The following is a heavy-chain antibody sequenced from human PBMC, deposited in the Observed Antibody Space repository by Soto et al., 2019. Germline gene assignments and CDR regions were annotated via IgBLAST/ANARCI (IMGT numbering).Heavy chain of an antibody. D-gene: IGHD3-10*02. CDR3: VADYVATDTFDI. V-gene: IGHV3-30*03. Sequence: GGSLRLSCAASGFTFSSYGMHWVRQAPGKGLEWAAVISYDGNNKYYAESVKGRFTISRDTSMNTLYLQMNSLRPEDTAVYYCVADYVATDTFDIWGRGTMVTVSS. CDR2: ISYDGNNK. CDR1: GFTFSSYG. J-gene: IGHJ3*02.